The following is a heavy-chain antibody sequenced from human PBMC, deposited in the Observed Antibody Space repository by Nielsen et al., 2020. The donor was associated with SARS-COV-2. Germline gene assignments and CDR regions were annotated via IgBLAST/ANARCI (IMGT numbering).Heavy chain of an antibody. J-gene: IGHJ4*02. Sequence: GESLKISCAASGFIVSNNYMSWVRQAPGKGLEWVSVMYSAGTTYYADSVKGRFTISRDNAENTLHLDMSSLRVGDSAVHYCTRDGHHWDLDNWGQGALVTVSS. CDR3: TRDGHHWDLDN. CDR1: GFIVSNNY. V-gene: IGHV3-53*01. CDR2: MYSAGTT. D-gene: IGHD7-27*01.